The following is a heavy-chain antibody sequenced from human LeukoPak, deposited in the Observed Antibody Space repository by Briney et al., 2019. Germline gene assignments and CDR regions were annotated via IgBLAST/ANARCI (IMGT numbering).Heavy chain of an antibody. D-gene: IGHD6-19*01. J-gene: IGHJ4*02. CDR3: ARVGMAVAGRQMVGDY. CDR2: IYHSGST. Sequence: NTSEALSLTCTVSGYSISSGYYWGWIRQPPGKGLEWIGNIYHSGSTYYNPSLKSRVTISLDTSKNQFSLKLTSVTAADTAVYYCARVGMAVAGRQMVGDYWGQGTLVTVSS. V-gene: IGHV4-38-2*02. CDR1: GYSISSGYY.